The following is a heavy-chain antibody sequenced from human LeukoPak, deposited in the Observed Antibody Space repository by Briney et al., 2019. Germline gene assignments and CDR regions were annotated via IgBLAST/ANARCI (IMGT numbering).Heavy chain of an antibody. CDR1: GFTFSSYS. D-gene: IGHD3-22*01. V-gene: IGHV3-21*04. CDR3: ARAGSTYYYDSSGYGY. Sequence: GGSLRLSCAASGFTFSSYSMNWVRQAPGKGLEWVSSISSSSSYIYYADSVKGRFTISRDNAKNSLYLQMNSLRAEDTAVYYCARAGSTYYYDSSGYGYWGQGTLVTVSS. CDR2: ISSSSSYI. J-gene: IGHJ4*02.